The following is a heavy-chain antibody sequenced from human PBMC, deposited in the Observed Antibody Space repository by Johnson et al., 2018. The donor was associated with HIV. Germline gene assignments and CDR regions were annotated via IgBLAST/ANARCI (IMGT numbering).Heavy chain of an antibody. D-gene: IGHD1-26*01. J-gene: IGHJ3*02. CDR2: ISYDGSNK. CDR3: ARADRDSGTYHDAFDI. CDR1: GFTFISYA. V-gene: IGHV3-30-3*01. Sequence: QVQLVESGGGVVQPGRSLRLSCAASGFTFISYAMHWVRQAPGKGLEWVAVISYDGSNKYYADSVKGRFTISRDNSKNSLYLQMNSLTVEDTALYYCARADRDSGTYHDAFDIWGQGTMVTVSS.